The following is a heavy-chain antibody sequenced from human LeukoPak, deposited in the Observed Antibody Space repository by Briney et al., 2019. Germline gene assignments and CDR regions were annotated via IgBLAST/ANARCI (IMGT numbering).Heavy chain of an antibody. D-gene: IGHD3-10*01. J-gene: IGHJ3*02. CDR1: GDSLSTYY. CDR2: IDYSGST. CDR3: ATYYYPSVGAFDI. V-gene: IGHV4-59*01. Sequence: SETLSPTCSVSGDSLSTYYWNWIRQPPGKGLEWIGYIDYSGSTNYNPSLKSRVTMSVDTSKSQFSLRLRSVTAADTAVYYCATYYYPSVGAFDIWGQGTMVTVSS.